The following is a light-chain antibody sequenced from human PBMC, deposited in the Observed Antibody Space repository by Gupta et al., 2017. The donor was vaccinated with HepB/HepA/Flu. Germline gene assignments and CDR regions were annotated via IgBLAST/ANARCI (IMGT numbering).Light chain of an antibody. CDR3: QQRNDWPVT. Sequence: EIVLTQSQATLSLSPGESATLSCRASQDVSGFLAWYQQRPGQAPRLLIYDAYKRATGIPGRFSGSGSGTDFSLTIDSLGPEDFAVYYCQQRNDWPVTFGPGTRVDIK. J-gene: IGKJ3*01. V-gene: IGKV3D-11*01. CDR2: DAY. CDR1: QDVSGF.